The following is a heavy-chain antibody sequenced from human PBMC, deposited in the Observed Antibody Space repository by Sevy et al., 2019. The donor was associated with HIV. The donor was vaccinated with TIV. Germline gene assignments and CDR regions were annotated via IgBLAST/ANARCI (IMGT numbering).Heavy chain of an antibody. J-gene: IGHJ4*01. CDR1: GFTFSNYA. V-gene: IGHV3-23*01. CDR3: VKEVSQYSYSDY. Sequence: GGSLRLSCAASGFTFSNYAMSWVRQTPGKGLEWVSAISGSADATYYTDSVKSRFTISRDNSKNTVYLQMNSLRAEDTAVYYCVKEVSQYSYSDYWGQEPWSPSPQ. D-gene: IGHD5-18*01. CDR2: ISGSADAT.